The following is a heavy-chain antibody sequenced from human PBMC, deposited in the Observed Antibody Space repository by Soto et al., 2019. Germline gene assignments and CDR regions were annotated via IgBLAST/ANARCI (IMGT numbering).Heavy chain of an antibody. V-gene: IGHV4-30-2*01. D-gene: IGHD2-15*01. Sequence: QLQLQESGSGLVKPSQTLSLTCAVSGGSISSGGYSWSWIRQPPGKGLEWIGYIYHSGSTYYNPSRKSRVTISVDRSKNQFSLKLSSVTAADTAVYYCARVLDNCSGGSCYSVWFDPWGQGTLVTVSS. J-gene: IGHJ5*02. CDR2: IYHSGST. CDR3: ARVLDNCSGGSCYSVWFDP. CDR1: GGSISSGGYS.